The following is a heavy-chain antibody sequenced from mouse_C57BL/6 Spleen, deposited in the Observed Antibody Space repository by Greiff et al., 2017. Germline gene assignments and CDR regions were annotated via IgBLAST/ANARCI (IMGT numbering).Heavy chain of an antibody. CDR1: GYTFTSYW. D-gene: IGHD1-3*01. J-gene: IGHJ3*01. V-gene: IGHV1-69*01. CDR3: AMGSKGGGSWFAY. Sequence: QVQLQQPGAELVMPGASVKLSCKASGYTFTSYWMHWVKQRPGQGLEWIGEIDPSDSYTNYNQKFKGKSTLTVDKSSSTAYMQLSSLTSEDSAVYYCAMGSKGGGSWFAYWGQGTLVTVSA. CDR2: IDPSDSYT.